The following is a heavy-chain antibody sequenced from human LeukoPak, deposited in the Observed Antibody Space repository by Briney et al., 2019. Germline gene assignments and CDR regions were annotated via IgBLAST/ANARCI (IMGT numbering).Heavy chain of an antibody. V-gene: IGHV3-23*01. D-gene: IGHD3-22*01. CDR2: ISGSGDNT. J-gene: IGHJ4*02. CDR1: GFTFSNYA. Sequence: GGSLRLSCATSGFTFSNYAMSWVRQAPGKGLEWVPGISGSGDNTYYADSVKGRFTISRDNSKNTLYVQVNSLGTEDTAAYYCAKGSYYDSSGSFYFDYWGQGTLVTVSS. CDR3: AKGSYYDSSGSFYFDY.